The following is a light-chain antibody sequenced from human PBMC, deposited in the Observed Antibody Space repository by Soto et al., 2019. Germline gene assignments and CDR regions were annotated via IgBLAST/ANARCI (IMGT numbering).Light chain of an antibody. V-gene: IGLV2-8*01. CDR2: EVS. J-gene: IGLJ1*01. CDR1: SSDVGGYNY. Sequence: QSALTQPPSASGSPGQSVTISCTGTSSDVGGYNYVSWYQQHPGKAPKLMISEVSKRPSGVPDRFSGSKSGNTASLTVSGLQAVDEADYYCGSYAGNNHFVFGTGTKVTVL. CDR3: GSYAGNNHFV.